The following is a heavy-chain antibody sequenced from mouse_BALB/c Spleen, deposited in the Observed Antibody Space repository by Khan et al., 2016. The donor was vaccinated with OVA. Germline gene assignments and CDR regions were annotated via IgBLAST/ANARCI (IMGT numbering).Heavy chain of an antibody. D-gene: IGHD1-1*01. J-gene: IGHJ3*01. CDR2: VSTGGHYT. CDR3: ARLAYYYDSEGFAY. V-gene: IGHV5-6*01. Sequence: EVQLLETGGDVVKPGGSLKLSCAASGFTFSTYGMSWVRQTPDKRLEWVATVSTGGHYTYYPDTVKGRFTISRNNAKNTLYLQMNSLKSEETAMFYCARLAYYYDSEGFAYWGQGTLVTVSS. CDR1: GFTFSTYG.